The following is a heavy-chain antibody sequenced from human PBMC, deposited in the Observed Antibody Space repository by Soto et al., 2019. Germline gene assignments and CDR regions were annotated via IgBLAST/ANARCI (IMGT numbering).Heavy chain of an antibody. CDR1: GYTFTSYY. D-gene: IGHD6-13*01. Sequence: QVQLVQSGAEVRKPGASVKVSCKASGYTFTSYYMHWVRQAPGQGLEWMGIINPSGGSTSYAQKFQGRVTMTRDTSTTTVYMELSSLRSDDTAVYYCARDRAGRGAFYYYYGMDVWGQGTTVTVSS. J-gene: IGHJ6*02. V-gene: IGHV1-46*01. CDR3: ARDRAGRGAFYYYYGMDV. CDR2: INPSGGST.